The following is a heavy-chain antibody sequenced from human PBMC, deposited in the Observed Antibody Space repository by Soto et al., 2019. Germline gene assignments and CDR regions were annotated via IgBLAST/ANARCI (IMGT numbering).Heavy chain of an antibody. J-gene: IGHJ5*02. Sequence: PSETLSLTCAVSGGSITSGNSYSWAWIRQPPGRGLEWIGSISQTGATSYNPSLKSRVSVSLDKSKNQFSLRLSSVTAADMAVYYCARAVSPSFGTWFDPWGQGTLVTVSS. CDR3: ARAVSPSFGTWFDP. CDR1: GGSITSGNSYS. CDR2: ISQTGAT. D-gene: IGHD3-10*01. V-gene: IGHV4-30-2*01.